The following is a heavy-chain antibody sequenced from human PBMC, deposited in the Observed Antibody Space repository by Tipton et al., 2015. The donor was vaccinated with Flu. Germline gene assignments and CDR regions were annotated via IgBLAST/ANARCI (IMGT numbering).Heavy chain of an antibody. CDR1: GDSISSGTYY. J-gene: IGHJ6*02. V-gene: IGHV4-61*02. Sequence: TLSLTCTVSGDSISSGTYYWSWIRQPAGKGLEWIGRVYTSGSTNYNPPLRSRVTISVDTSKNQFSLKLSSVTAADTAVYYCARDDGDYGLGSYHYYYGMDVWGQGTTVTVSS. D-gene: IGHD3-10*01. CDR2: VYTSGST. CDR3: ARDDGDYGLGSYHYYYGMDV.